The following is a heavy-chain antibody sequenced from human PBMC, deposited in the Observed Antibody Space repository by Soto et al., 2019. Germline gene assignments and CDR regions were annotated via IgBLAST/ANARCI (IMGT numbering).Heavy chain of an antibody. CDR3: ANPPFPGFFNAVCYPFDN. V-gene: IGHV1-46*01. Sequence: ASVKVSCKASGYTFTDYYIHWVRQAPGQGLEWMGMINPSGGSTDYAQKFRGRVTMTRDTSTGTVYMEQSNLRSEDTAVYYCANPPFPGFFNAVCYPFDNWGRETRFTFSS. CDR2: INPSGGST. J-gene: IGHJ4*02. CDR1: GYTFTDYY. D-gene: IGHD2-8*01.